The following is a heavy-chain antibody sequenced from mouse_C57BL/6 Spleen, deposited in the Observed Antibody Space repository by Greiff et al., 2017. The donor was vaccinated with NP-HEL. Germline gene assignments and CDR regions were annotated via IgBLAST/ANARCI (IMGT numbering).Heavy chain of an antibody. Sequence: EVKLQESGPGLAKPSQTLSLTCSVTGYSITSDYWTWIRKFPGNKLEYMGYISYSGSTYYNPSLKSRISITRDTSKNQYYLQLNSVTTEDTATYYCARYDERLYYFDYWGQGTTLTVSS. D-gene: IGHD3-3*01. V-gene: IGHV3-8*01. J-gene: IGHJ2*01. CDR1: GYSITSDY. CDR3: ARYDERLYYFDY. CDR2: ISYSGST.